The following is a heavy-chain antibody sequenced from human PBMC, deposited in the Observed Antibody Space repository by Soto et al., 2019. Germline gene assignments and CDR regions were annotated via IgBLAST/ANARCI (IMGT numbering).Heavy chain of an antibody. V-gene: IGHV3-21*01. CDR1: GFTFSSYS. CDR3: ARDLPRISARPDY. CDR2: ISSSSSYI. D-gene: IGHD6-6*01. J-gene: IGHJ4*02. Sequence: GGSLRLSCAASGFTFSSYSMNWVRQAPGKGLEWVSSISSSSSYIYYADSVKGRFTISRDDAKNSLYLQMNSLRAEDMAVYYCARDLPRISARPDYWGQGTLVTVSS.